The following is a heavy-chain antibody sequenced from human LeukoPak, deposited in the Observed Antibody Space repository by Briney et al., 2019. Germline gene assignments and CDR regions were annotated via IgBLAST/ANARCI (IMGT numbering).Heavy chain of an antibody. V-gene: IGHV4-34*01. D-gene: IGHD3-22*01. CDR3: ARENYYDSSGYPDY. Sequence: ETLSLTCAVYGGSFSGYYWSWIRQPPGKGLEWIGEINHSGSTNYNPSLKSRVTISVDTSKNQFSLKLSSVTAADTAVYYCARENYYDSSGYPDYWGQGTLVTVSS. J-gene: IGHJ4*02. CDR1: GGSFSGYY. CDR2: INHSGST.